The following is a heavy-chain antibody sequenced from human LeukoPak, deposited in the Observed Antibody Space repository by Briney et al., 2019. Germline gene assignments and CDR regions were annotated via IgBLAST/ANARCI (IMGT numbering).Heavy chain of an antibody. D-gene: IGHD6-13*01. CDR1: GFTFSSYA. J-gene: IGHJ3*02. V-gene: IGHV3-23*01. CDR3: AKDHYEQQLVYDAFDI. Sequence: PGGSLRLSCAASGFTFSSYAMSWVRQAPGKGLEWVSAISGSGGSTYYADSVKGRFTISRDNSKNTLYLQTNSLRAEDTAVYYCAKDHYEQQLVYDAFDIWGQGTMVTVSS. CDR2: ISGSGGST.